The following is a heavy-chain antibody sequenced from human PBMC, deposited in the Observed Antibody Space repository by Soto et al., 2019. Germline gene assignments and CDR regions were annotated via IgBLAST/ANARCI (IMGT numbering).Heavy chain of an antibody. CDR1: GFTFSNYW. CDR3: VRDFGEVGSTAGFDM. V-gene: IGHV3-7*01. CDR2: TKQDGSNT. D-gene: IGHD1-26*01. Sequence: GGSLRLSCAASGFTFSNYWMSWVRQAPGKGLEWVASTKQDGSNTTYADSVKGRFTISRDNDKNTLYLQMNSLRADDTGIYYCVRDFGEVGSTAGFDMWGLGTMVTVSS. J-gene: IGHJ3*02.